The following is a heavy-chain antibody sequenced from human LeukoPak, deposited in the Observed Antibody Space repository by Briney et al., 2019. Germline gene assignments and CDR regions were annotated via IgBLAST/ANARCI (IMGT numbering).Heavy chain of an antibody. D-gene: IGHD6-6*01. CDR3: ARDSVRGRPLVAFDI. V-gene: IGHV3-7*01. J-gene: IGHJ3*02. CDR2: IKQDGSEK. Sequence: GGSLRLSCAASGYTFSSYWMCWVPQAPGKGLEWVANIKQDGSEKYYVDSVKGRFTISRDNAKNSLYLQMNSLRAEDTAVYYWARDSVRGRPLVAFDIWGQGTMVTVSS. CDR1: GYTFSSYW.